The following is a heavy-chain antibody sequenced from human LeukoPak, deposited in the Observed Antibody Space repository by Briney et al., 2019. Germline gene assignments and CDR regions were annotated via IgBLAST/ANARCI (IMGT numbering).Heavy chain of an antibody. CDR1: GFTFNSYS. Sequence: GGSLRLSCAASGFTFNSYSMNWVRQAXXXXLEWVSYISSSSGTIYYADSVKGRFTISRDNAKNSLYLQMNSLRAEDTALYYCAKAPETAGDWGQGTLVTVSS. CDR2: ISSSSGTI. CDR3: AKAPETAGD. D-gene: IGHD6-13*01. J-gene: IGHJ4*02. V-gene: IGHV3-48*01.